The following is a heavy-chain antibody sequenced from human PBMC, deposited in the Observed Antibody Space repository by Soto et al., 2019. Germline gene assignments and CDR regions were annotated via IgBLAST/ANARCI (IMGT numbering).Heavy chain of an antibody. CDR3: TRPLLLWFGESIGMDV. D-gene: IGHD3-10*01. CDR2: IRGKAYGGTT. J-gene: IGHJ6*02. V-gene: IGHV3-49*04. Sequence: PGGSLRLSXTASGFTFGDYAMSWVRQAPGKGLEWVGFIRGKAYGGTTEYAASVKGRFTISRDDSKSIAYLQMNSLKTEDTAVYYCTRPLLLWFGESIGMDVWGQGTTVTVSS. CDR1: GFTFGDYA.